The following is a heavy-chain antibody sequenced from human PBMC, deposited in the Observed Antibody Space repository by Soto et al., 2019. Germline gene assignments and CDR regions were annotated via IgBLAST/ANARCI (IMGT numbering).Heavy chain of an antibody. V-gene: IGHV3-23*01. CDR3: ARDPGVLAIYPLWLAAYYFDY. J-gene: IGHJ4*02. CDR1: GFTFSSYA. Sequence: PGGSLRLSCAASGFTFSSYAMSWVRQAPGKGLEWVSAISCSGGSTYYADSVKGRFTISRDNSKNTLYLQMNSLRAEDTAVYYSARDPGVLAIYPLWLAAYYFDYWGQGTLVPV. CDR2: ISCSGGST. D-gene: IGHD6-19*01.